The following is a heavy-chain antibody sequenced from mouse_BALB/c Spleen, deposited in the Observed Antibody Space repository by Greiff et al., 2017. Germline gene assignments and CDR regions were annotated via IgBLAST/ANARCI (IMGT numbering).Heavy chain of an antibody. J-gene: IGHJ4*01. D-gene: IGHD1-1*01. CDR3: ARCGSLLYGGSSGYAMDY. CDR2: IYPGDGDT. Sequence: QVQLQQSGAELARPGASVKLSCKASGYTFTSYWMQWVKQRPGQGLEWIGAIYPGDGDTRYTQKFKGKATLTADKSSSTAYMQLSSLASEDSAVYYCARCGSLLYGGSSGYAMDYWGQGTSVTVSS. V-gene: IGHV1-87*01. CDR1: GYTFTSYW.